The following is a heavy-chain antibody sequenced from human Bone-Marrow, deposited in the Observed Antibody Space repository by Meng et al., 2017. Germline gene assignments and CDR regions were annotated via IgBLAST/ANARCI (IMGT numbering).Heavy chain of an antibody. CDR2: IYWNDDK. CDR3: ASMVRSGMEYYDSSSDYYRYFDI. Sequence: SGPTLVKPTQTLTLTCTFSGFSLSTSGVGVGWIRQPPGKALEWLALIYWNDDKRYSPSLKSRLTITKDTSKNQVFLTMTNMDPVDTATYYCASMVRSGMEYYDSSSDYYRYFDIWGRGTLVTVSS. J-gene: IGHJ2*01. CDR1: GFSLSTSGVG. V-gene: IGHV2-5*01. D-gene: IGHD3-22*01.